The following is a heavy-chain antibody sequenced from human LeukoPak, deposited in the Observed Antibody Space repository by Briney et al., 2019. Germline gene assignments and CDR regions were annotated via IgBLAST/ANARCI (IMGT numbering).Heavy chain of an antibody. D-gene: IGHD6-13*01. J-gene: IGHJ6*03. V-gene: IGHV1-69*06. Sequence: SVKVSCKASGGTFSSYAISWVRQAPGQGLEWMGGIIPIFGTANYAQKFQGRVTITADKSTSTAYMELSSLRSEDTAVYYCAIGIPAAAGRYYYYYYMDVWGKGTTVTVSS. CDR3: AIGIPAAAGRYYYYYYMDV. CDR2: IIPIFGTA. CDR1: GGTFSSYA.